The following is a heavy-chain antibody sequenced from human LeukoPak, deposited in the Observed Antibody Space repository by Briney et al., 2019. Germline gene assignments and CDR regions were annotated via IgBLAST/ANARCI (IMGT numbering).Heavy chain of an antibody. V-gene: IGHV4-30-4*01. CDR1: GGSISSGDHY. J-gene: IGHJ2*01. D-gene: IGHD3-10*01. CDR3: ARDLGGWFGERWYFDL. Sequence: SETLSLTCTVSGGSISSGDHYWSWIRQPPGKGLEWIGYIYYSGSTYYNPSLKSRVTISVDTSKNQFSLKLSSVTAADTAVYYCARDLGGWFGERWYFDLWGRGTLVTVSS. CDR2: IYYSGST.